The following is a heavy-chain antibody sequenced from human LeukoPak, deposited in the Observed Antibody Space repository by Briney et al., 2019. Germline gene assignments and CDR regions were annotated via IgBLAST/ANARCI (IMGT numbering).Heavy chain of an antibody. V-gene: IGHV3-30*02. J-gene: IGHJ3*02. CDR2: VRYDGSND. CDR1: GFAFSSYG. D-gene: IGHD5-18*01. Sequence: GGSLRLSCAASGFAFSSYGMHWVRQAPGKGLEWVAFVRYDGSNDSYADSVKGRFTISRYNSKNTLYLQMNSLRPEDTAMYYCAKEGGYSYGFGIGDDAFDIWGQGTMVTVSS. CDR3: AKEGGYSYGFGIGDDAFDI.